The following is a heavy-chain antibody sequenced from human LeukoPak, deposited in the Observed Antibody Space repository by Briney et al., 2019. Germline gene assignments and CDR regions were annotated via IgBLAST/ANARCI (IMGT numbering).Heavy chain of an antibody. V-gene: IGHV3-23*01. Sequence: GGSLGLSCAASGFTFSIYAMSWVRQAPGKGLEWVSAISGSGGSTYYADSVKGRFTISRDNSKNTLYLQMNSLRAEDTAVYYCAAQSRSGGYCSSTSCYFFDYWGQGTLVTVSS. CDR1: GFTFSIYA. CDR3: AAQSRSGGYCSSTSCYFFDY. J-gene: IGHJ4*02. CDR2: ISGSGGST. D-gene: IGHD2-2*01.